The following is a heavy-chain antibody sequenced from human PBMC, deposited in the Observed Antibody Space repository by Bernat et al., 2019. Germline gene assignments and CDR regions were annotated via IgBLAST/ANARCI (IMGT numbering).Heavy chain of an antibody. Sequence: EVQLVESGGGLVKPGGSLRLSCAASGFTFSNAWMSWVRQAPGKGLEWVGRIKSKTDGGTTDYAAPVKGRFTISRDDSKNTLYLQMNSLKTEDTAVYYCTTADCSGGSCYSSRFDYWGQGTLVTVCS. D-gene: IGHD2-15*01. CDR3: TTADCSGGSCYSSRFDY. J-gene: IGHJ4*02. V-gene: IGHV3-15*01. CDR2: IKSKTDGGTT. CDR1: GFTFSNAW.